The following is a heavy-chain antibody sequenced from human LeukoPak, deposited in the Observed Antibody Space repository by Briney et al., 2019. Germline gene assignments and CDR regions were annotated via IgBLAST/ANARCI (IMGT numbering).Heavy chain of an antibody. V-gene: IGHV4-38-2*02. D-gene: IGHD3-22*01. Sequence: SETVSLTCTVSGYSISSGYYWGWIRQPPGKGLEWIGSIYHSGITYYNPSLKSRVTISVDTSKNQFSLKLSSVTAADTAVYYCARARQKIRYYYDSSGYYAGNGAFDIWGQGTMVTVSS. CDR2: IYHSGIT. CDR3: ARARQKIRYYYDSSGYYAGNGAFDI. J-gene: IGHJ3*02. CDR1: GYSISSGYY.